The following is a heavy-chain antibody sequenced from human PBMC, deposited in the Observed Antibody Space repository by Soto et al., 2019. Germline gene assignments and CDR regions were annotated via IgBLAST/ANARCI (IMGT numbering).Heavy chain of an antibody. V-gene: IGHV3-30*18. CDR3: VKGGHQQLVGFDY. J-gene: IGHJ4*02. CDR1: GFTFSSYV. Sequence: QVQLVESGGGVVQPGRSLRLSCAASGFTFSSYVMHWVRQAPGKGLEWVAVISDDGSNKYHADSVKGRFTISRDNSKNTLYLQMSSLRAEDTAVYYCVKGGHQQLVGFDYWGQGTLVTVSS. D-gene: IGHD6-13*01. CDR2: ISDDGSNK.